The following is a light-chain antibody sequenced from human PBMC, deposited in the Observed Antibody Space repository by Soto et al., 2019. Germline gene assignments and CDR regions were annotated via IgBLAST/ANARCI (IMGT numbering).Light chain of an antibody. Sequence: DIQMTQSPSSLSASVGDRVTITCRASQSISNYLNWYQQKPGRAPKVLIYTASSLQSGVPSRFSGSGSGTDFTLTISSLQPEDFATYYCQQSSSSPRTFGQGTKVEIK. V-gene: IGKV1-39*01. J-gene: IGKJ1*01. CDR3: QQSSSSPRT. CDR2: TAS. CDR1: QSISNY.